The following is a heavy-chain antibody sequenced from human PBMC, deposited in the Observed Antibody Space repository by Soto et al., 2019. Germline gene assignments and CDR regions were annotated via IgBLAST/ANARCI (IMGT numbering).Heavy chain of an antibody. J-gene: IGHJ6*03. V-gene: IGHV1-46*01. CDR1: GYTFTSYY. CDR2: INPSGGST. Sequence: ASVKVSCKASGYTFTSYYMHWVRQAPGQGLEWMGIINPSGGSTSYAQKLQGRVTMTRDTSTSTVYMELRSLRSDDTAVYYCARDPAVPGMDVWGKGTTVTVSS. CDR3: ARDPAVPGMDV. D-gene: IGHD6-19*01.